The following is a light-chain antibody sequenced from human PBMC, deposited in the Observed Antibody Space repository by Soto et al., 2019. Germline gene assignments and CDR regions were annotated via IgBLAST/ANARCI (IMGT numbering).Light chain of an antibody. V-gene: IGKV3-20*01. CDR2: GAY. CDR1: QSVSSN. Sequence: VLTQSPGNLSLSPGDSATLSCRDSQSVSSNLAWYQQKPGRAPRLIIYGAYSRATGIPDRFSGSGSGTEFTLTISRLQPEDFAVYYCQQYDSSPSITCGEGTQVEIK. J-gene: IGKJ4*01. CDR3: QQYDSSPSIT.